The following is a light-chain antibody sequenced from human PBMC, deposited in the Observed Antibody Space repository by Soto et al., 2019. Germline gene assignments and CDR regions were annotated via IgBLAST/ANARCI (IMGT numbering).Light chain of an antibody. CDR2: GAS. Sequence: EIVMTQSPATLSVSPGERATLSCRDSQSVSSNLAWYQQKPGQAPRLLIYGASTRATGIPARFSGSGSGTEFTLTISSLQSEDFAVYYCQQYNNWRQWTFGQGTKV. CDR3: QQYNNWRQWT. V-gene: IGKV3-15*01. CDR1: QSVSSN. J-gene: IGKJ1*01.